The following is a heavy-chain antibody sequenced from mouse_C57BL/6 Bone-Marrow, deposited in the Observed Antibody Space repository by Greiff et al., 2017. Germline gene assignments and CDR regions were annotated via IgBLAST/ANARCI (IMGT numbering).Heavy chain of an antibody. CDR1: GYTFTSYG. V-gene: IGHV1-81*01. J-gene: IGHJ3*01. Sequence: VQLQQSGAELARPGASVKLSCKASGYTFTSYGISWVKQRTGQGLEWIGEIYPRSGNTYYNEKFKGKATLTADKSSSTAYMELRSLTSEGSAVYFCANYGSSTFAYWGQGTLVTVSA. D-gene: IGHD1-1*01. CDR2: IYPRSGNT. CDR3: ANYGSSTFAY.